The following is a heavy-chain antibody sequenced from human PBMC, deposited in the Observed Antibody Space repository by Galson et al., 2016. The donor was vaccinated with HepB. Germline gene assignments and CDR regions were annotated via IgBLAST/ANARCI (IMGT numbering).Heavy chain of an antibody. CDR3: ARGYWSFDL. Sequence: QSGAEVKKSGESLRISCKGSGYRFTTYWITWVRQRPGKGLEWMGIIYPGDSDTRYSPSFQGQVTISADKSINTAYLQWSSLKASDTAMYYCARGYWSFDLWGRGTLVTVSS. CDR1: GYRFTTYW. CDR2: IYPGDSDT. V-gene: IGHV5-51*01. J-gene: IGHJ2*01.